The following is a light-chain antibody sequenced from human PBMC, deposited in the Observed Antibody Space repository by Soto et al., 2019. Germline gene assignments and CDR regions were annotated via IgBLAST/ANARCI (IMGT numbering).Light chain of an antibody. Sequence: QSVLTQPPSASGTPGQRVTISCSGSSSNIGSNAVSWYQQLPGTAPKVLIYSNNQRPSGVPDRFSGSKSGTSASLAISGLQSEDDADYYCATWDDSLNGWVFGGGTQLIVL. V-gene: IGLV1-44*01. J-gene: IGLJ3*02. CDR3: ATWDDSLNGWV. CDR2: SNN. CDR1: SSNIGSNA.